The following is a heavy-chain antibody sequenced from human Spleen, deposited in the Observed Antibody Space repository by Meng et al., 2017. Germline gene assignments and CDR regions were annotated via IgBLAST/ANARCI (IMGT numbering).Heavy chain of an antibody. CDR3: ARMHYDSSGPSYFDY. CDR1: GFSISSGYY. V-gene: IGHV4-38-2*01. CDR2: VYHTGST. Sequence: SETLSLTCAVSGFSISSGYYWGWIRQPPGKGLEWIGSVYHTGSTNYNPSLKSRVTISVDTSKNQFSLKLSSVTAADTAVYYCARMHYDSSGPSYFDYWGQGTLVTVSS. D-gene: IGHD3-22*01. J-gene: IGHJ4*02.